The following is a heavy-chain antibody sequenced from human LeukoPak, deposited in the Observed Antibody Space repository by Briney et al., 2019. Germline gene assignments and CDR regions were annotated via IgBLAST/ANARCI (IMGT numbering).Heavy chain of an antibody. CDR3: ARIDFWSGQNNAGYYFDY. CDR2: IYYSGST. J-gene: IGHJ4*02. D-gene: IGHD3-3*01. CDR1: GGSISSSSYY. V-gene: IGHV4-39*01. Sequence: PSETLSLTCTVSGGSISSSSYYWGWIRQPPGKGLEWIGSIYYSGSTYHNPSLKSRVTISVDTSKNQFSLKLSSVTAADTAVYYCARIDFWSGQNNAGYYFDYWGQGTLVTVSS.